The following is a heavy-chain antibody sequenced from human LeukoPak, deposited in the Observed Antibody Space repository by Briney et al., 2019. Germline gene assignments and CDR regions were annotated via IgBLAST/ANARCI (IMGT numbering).Heavy chain of an antibody. CDR3: AREGEGGYSYAL. V-gene: IGHV1-2*02. J-gene: IGHJ3*01. D-gene: IGHD5-18*01. CDR2: INPNSGGT. CDR1: GYTFIGYY. Sequence: ASVKVSCKASGYTFIGYYIHWVRQAPGQGLEWMGWINPNSGGTKYAQKFQGRVTMTRDTSISTAYMELSRLRSDDTAVYYCAREGEGGYSYALWGQGTMVTVSS.